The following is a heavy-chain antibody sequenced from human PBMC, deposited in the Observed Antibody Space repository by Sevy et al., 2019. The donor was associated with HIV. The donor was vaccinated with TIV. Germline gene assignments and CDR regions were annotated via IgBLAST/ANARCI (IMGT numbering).Heavy chain of an antibody. J-gene: IGHJ4*02. Sequence: ASVKVSCKVSGYPLTEVSMHWVRQAPGKGLEWMGGFDPEDGETFYAQKFQDRVTMTEDTSTDTAYMDLSGLRSEDTAVYYCAIVSIAATGDYFDYWGQGTLVTVSS. D-gene: IGHD6-13*01. V-gene: IGHV1-24*01. CDR3: AIVSIAATGDYFDY. CDR1: GYPLTEVS. CDR2: FDPEDGET.